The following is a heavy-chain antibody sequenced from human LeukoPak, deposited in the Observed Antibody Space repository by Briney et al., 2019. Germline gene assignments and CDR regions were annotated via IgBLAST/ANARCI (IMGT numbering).Heavy chain of an antibody. D-gene: IGHD2/OR15-2a*01. V-gene: IGHV3-30*18. CDR3: AKDTHDYFFSHYYGMDV. CDR2: ISYDGSNK. J-gene: IGHJ6*02. Sequence: GGSLRLSCAASGFTFSSYGMHWVRQAPGKGLEWVAVISYDGSNKYYADSVKGRFTISRDNSKNTLYLQMNSLRAEDTAVYYCAKDTHDYFFSHYYGMDVWGQGTTVPVSS. CDR1: GFTFSSYG.